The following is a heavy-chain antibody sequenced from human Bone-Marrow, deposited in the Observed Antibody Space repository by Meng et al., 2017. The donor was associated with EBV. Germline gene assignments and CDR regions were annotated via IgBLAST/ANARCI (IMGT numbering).Heavy chain of an antibody. CDR2: IYWDDDK. CDR3: AHRRDYSYFDY. Sequence: QLTVKESGPTLVKPTQTLTLTCTFSGFSLSTPGVGVGWIRQPPGEALEWLAVIYWDDDKRYSPSLKSRLTITKDTSKQQVVLTMTNMDPVDTATYYCAHRRDYSYFDYWGQGTLVTVSS. CDR1: GFSLSTPGVG. V-gene: IGHV2-5*02. D-gene: IGHD2-21*01. J-gene: IGHJ4*02.